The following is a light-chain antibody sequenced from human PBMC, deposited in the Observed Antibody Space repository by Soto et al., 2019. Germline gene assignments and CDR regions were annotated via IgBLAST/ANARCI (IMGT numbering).Light chain of an antibody. V-gene: IGKV1-5*01. CDR1: QSVSNW. Sequence: DIQMTQSPSTLSASVGARVTITCRASQSVSNWLAWYQQKPGKAPTLLIYDVSRLETGVPSRFSGSGSGTEFTLTINSLQPEDFATYFCQQYDTYYTFGQGTKVAIK. J-gene: IGKJ2*01. CDR2: DVS. CDR3: QQYDTYYT.